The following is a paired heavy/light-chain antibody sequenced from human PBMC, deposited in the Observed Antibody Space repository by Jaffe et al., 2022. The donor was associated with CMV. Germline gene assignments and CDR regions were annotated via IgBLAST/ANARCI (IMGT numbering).Light chain of an antibody. CDR3: QQLNSYSWT. Sequence: IQLTQSPSSLSASVGDRVTITCRASQGISSYLAWYQQKPGKAPKLLIYAASTLQSGVPSRFSGSGSGTDFTLTISSLQPEDFATYYCQQLNSYSWTFGQGTKVEIK. J-gene: IGKJ1*01. CDR2: AAS. CDR1: QGISSY. V-gene: IGKV1-9*01.
Heavy chain of an antibody. CDR1: GYSFTSYW. CDR2: IDPSDSYT. D-gene: IGHD3-22*01. J-gene: IGHJ3*02. Sequence: EVQLVQSGAEVKKPGESLRISCKGSGYSFTSYWISWVRQMPGKGLEWMGRIDPSDSYTNYSPSFQGHVTISADKSISTAYLQWSSLKASDTAMYYCARRRLKGAMIVAGRGAFDIWGQGTMVTVSS. CDR3: ARRRLKGAMIVAGRGAFDI. V-gene: IGHV5-10-1*03.